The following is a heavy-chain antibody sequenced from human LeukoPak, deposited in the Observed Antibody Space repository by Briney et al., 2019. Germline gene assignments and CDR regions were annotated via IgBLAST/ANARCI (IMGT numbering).Heavy chain of an antibody. V-gene: IGHV4-59*01. Sequence: SETLSLTCTVSGGSISNNDWSWIRQPPGKGLEWIGYIYNSGSTNYNPSLKSRVTISVDTSKNQFSLKLSSVTAADTAVYYCTRLIMSSIYYYYMDVWGKGTTVTVSS. D-gene: IGHD3-10*01. CDR3: TRLIMSSIYYYYMDV. CDR1: GGSISNND. CDR2: IYNSGST. J-gene: IGHJ6*03.